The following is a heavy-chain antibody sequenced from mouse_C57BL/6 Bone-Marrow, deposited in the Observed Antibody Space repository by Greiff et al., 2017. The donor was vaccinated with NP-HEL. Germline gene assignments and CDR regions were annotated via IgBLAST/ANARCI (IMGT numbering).Heavy chain of an antibody. V-gene: IGHV5-6*01. CDR3: ARLYYDYDV. J-gene: IGHJ2*01. D-gene: IGHD2-4*01. CDR1: GFTFSSYG. CDR2: ISSGGSYT. Sequence: VQLKESGGDLVKPGGSLKLSCAASGFTFSSYGMSWVRQTPDKRLEWVATISSGGSYTYYPDSVKGRFTISRDNAKNTLYLQMSSLESEDTAMYYCARLYYDYDVWGQGTTLTVSS.